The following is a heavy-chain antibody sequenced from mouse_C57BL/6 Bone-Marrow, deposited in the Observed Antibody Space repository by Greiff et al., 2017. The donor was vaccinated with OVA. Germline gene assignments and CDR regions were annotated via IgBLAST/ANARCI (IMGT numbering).Heavy chain of an antibody. D-gene: IGHD2-4*01. CDR3: TRPRDYDPYWYFDV. V-gene: IGHV6-6*01. CDR1: GFTFSDAW. CDR2: IRNKANNHAT. Sequence: DVKLVESGGGLVQPGGSMKLSCAASGFTFSDAWMDWVRQSPEKGLEWVAEIRNKANNHATYYAESVKGRFTISRDDSKSSVYLQMNSLRAEDTGIYYCTRPRDYDPYWYFDVWGTGTTVTVSS. J-gene: IGHJ1*03.